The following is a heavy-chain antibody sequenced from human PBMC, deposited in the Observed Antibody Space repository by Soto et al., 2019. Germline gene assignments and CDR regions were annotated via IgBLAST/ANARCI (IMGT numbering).Heavy chain of an antibody. D-gene: IGHD3-10*01. CDR1: GFTFSGYW. V-gene: IGHV3-7*04. CDR3: VREDYYGSGSLF. J-gene: IGHJ4*02. CDR2: IKQDGSDI. Sequence: EVQLVESGGGLVQPGGSLRLSCAASGFTFSGYWMYWVRQAPGKGLEWVVNIKQDGSDIHYLDSVKGRFTISRDNAKDSLYLQMNSLRAEDTAVYCCVREDYYGSGSLFWGQGTLVTVSS.